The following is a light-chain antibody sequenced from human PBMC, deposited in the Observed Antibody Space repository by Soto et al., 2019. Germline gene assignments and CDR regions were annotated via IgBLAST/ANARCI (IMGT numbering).Light chain of an antibody. CDR2: KAS. V-gene: IGKV1-5*03. CDR1: QSISTW. CDR3: QQYSTFSRA. J-gene: IGKJ1*01. Sequence: DIQMTQSPSTLSASVGDRVTITCRASQSISTWLAWYQQKAGKAPPLLIYKASSSQRGVPSRFSGTGSGTEFTLTFNSLQPDDFATYYCQQYSTFSRAFGQGTKVEIK.